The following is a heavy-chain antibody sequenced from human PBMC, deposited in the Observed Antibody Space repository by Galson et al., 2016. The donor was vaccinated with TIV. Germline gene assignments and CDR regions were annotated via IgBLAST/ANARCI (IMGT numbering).Heavy chain of an antibody. J-gene: IGHJ4*02. CDR3: AKVGISGYYPPSPTFSDF. CDR1: GFTFNTYG. D-gene: IGHD3-22*01. V-gene: IGHV3-30*18. Sequence: SLRLSCAGSGFTFNTYGMHWVRQAPGKGLEWVAVISNAGSNKYYADSVKGRFTISRDNSKNTLYLQMNSLTTEDTAVYYCAKVGISGYYPPSPTFSDFWGQGTLVTVSS. CDR2: ISNAGSNK.